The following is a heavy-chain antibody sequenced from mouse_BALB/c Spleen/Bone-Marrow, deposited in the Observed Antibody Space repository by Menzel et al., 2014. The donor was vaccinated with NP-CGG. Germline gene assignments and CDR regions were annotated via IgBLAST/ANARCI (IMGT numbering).Heavy chain of an antibody. D-gene: IGHD1-1*01. CDR1: GYTSTNYW. CDR2: INPSTGYT. CDR3: ARIYYYGRDY. Sequence: QVQLQQSGAELAKPGASVKMSCKASGYTSTNYWMHWVKQRPGQGLEWIGYINPSTGYTEYNQKFKDKATLTADKSSSTAYMQLCSLTSEDSAVYYCARIYYYGRDYWGQGTTLTVSS. J-gene: IGHJ2*01. V-gene: IGHV1-7*01.